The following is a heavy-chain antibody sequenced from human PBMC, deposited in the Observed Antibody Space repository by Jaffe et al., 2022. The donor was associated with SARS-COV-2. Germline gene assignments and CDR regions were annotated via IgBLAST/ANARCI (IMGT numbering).Heavy chain of an antibody. J-gene: IGHJ6*03. CDR1: GLSVTSNY. CDR3: ARGAARPNFYYYYMDV. V-gene: IGHV3-53*02. D-gene: IGHD7-27*01. Sequence: EVQLVETGGGLIQPGGSLRLSCVASGLSVTSNYMSWVRQPPGKGLQWVSLVYAGGRSDYADSVKGRFSISRDSSKNTLYLQMNSLRVEDTAVYYCARGAARPNFYYYYMDVWGKGTMVTVSS. CDR2: VYAGGRS.